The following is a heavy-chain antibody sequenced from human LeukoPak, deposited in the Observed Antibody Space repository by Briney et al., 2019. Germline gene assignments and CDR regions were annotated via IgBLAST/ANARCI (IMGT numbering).Heavy chain of an antibody. J-gene: IGHJ4*02. V-gene: IGHV4-59*08. CDR3: ARRLPSGWLAFDY. D-gene: IGHD6-19*01. Sequence: PSETLSLTCTVSGGSISIYYWSWIRQPPGKGLEWIGYIYYSGSTNYNPSLKSRVTISVDTSKNQFSLKLSSVTAADTAVYYCARRLPSGWLAFDYWGQGTLVTVSS. CDR2: IYYSGST. CDR1: GGSISIYY.